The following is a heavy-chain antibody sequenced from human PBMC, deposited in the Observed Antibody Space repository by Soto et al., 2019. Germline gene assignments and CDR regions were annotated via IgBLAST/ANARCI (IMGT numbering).Heavy chain of an antibody. V-gene: IGHV3-23*01. Sequence: PGGSLRLSCAASGFTFSSYAMSWVRQAPGKGLEWVSAISGSGGSTYYADSVKGRFTISRDNSKNTLYLQMNSLRAEDTAVYYFAKGTYYYDSSGYSPAGGMDVWGQGTTVTVSS. J-gene: IGHJ6*02. CDR3: AKGTYYYDSSGYSPAGGMDV. CDR2: ISGSGGST. D-gene: IGHD3-22*01. CDR1: GFTFSSYA.